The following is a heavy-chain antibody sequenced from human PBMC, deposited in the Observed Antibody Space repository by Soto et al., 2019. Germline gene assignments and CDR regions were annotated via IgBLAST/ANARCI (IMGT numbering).Heavy chain of an antibody. Sequence: LRLSCAASGFTFSNYEINWVRQAPGKGLEWVSFISGSASSISYADSVKGRFIISRDNAKKSLYLQMNGLRAEDTAVYYCAREGDYDTFDYWGQGTLVTVSS. D-gene: IGHD3-9*01. CDR3: AREGDYDTFDY. CDR1: GFTFSNYE. CDR2: ISGSASSI. V-gene: IGHV3-48*03. J-gene: IGHJ4*02.